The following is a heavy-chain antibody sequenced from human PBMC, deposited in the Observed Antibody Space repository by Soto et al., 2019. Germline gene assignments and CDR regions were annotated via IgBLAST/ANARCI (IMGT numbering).Heavy chain of an antibody. CDR1: GGTFSTYA. CDR3: ASGIQLWPRRINIGYSG. Sequence: QVQLVQSGAAVKKPESSVKVSCKAPGGTFSTYAISWVRQAPGQGLEWMGGIIPMFGTANYAQRFQDRVTITADESTNTVYMELSSVRSEDTAVYFWASGIQLWPRRINIGYSGWGQGTLVTVSS. J-gene: IGHJ4*02. V-gene: IGHV1-69*12. CDR2: IIPMFGTA. D-gene: IGHD5-18*01.